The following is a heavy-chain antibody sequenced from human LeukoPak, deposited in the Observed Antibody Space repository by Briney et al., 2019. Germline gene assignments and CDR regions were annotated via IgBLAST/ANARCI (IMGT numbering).Heavy chain of an antibody. CDR1: GLTVSGNY. Sequence: GGSLRLSCTASGLTVSGNYMNWVRQAPGKGLEWVSVVYTGGNIYYADSVKGRFTIYKDNSKNTVDLVMNNVRAEDTAVYYCARGKFGDPLIYWGQGTLVSVSS. D-gene: IGHD4-17*01. CDR3: ARGKFGDPLIY. J-gene: IGHJ4*02. CDR2: VYTGGNI. V-gene: IGHV3-53*01.